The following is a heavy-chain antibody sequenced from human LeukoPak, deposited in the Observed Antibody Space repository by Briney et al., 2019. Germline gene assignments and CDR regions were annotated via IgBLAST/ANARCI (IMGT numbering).Heavy chain of an antibody. CDR2: ISSSGSTI. Sequence: PGGSLRLSCAASGFTFSDYYMSWIRQAPGKGLEWVSYISSSGSTIYYADSVKGRFTISRDNAKNSLYLQMNSLRAEDTALFYCVRDIDYDILTISMDVWGKGTTVTVSS. D-gene: IGHD3-9*01. CDR1: GFTFSDYY. J-gene: IGHJ6*03. V-gene: IGHV3-11*01. CDR3: VRDIDYDILTISMDV.